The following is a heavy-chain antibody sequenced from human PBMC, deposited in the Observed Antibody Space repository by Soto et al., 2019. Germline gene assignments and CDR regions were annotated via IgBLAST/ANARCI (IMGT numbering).Heavy chain of an antibody. CDR3: ARDSTGWRAVYDY. CDR2: ISSSGSYT. V-gene: IGHV3-11*05. CDR1: GFTFSDYY. J-gene: IGHJ4*02. Sequence: QVQLVESGGGLVKPGGSLRLFCAVSGFTFSDYYMTWIRQVPGKGLEWISYISSSGSYTNYADSVQGRFTISRDNAKNSLYLQMNSLRAEDTAIYYCARDSTGWRAVYDYWGQGTLVTVSS. D-gene: IGHD6-19*01.